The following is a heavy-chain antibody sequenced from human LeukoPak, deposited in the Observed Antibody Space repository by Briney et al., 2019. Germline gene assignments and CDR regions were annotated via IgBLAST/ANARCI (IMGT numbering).Heavy chain of an antibody. CDR3: AKDHMMITFVYYFDY. J-gene: IGHJ4*02. V-gene: IGHV3-30*18. Sequence: PGGSLRLSCVASGFTFSTYGMHWVRQAPGKGLVWVAVISYDGSDRYYADSVKGRFTVSRDNSKNTLYLQMNSLRAEDTAVYYCAKDHMMITFVYYFDYWGQGTLVTVSS. D-gene: IGHD3-16*01. CDR2: ISYDGSDR. CDR1: GFTFSTYG.